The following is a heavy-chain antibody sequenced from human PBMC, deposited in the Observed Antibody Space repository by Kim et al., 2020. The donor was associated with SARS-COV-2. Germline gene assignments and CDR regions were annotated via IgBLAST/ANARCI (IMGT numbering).Heavy chain of an antibody. J-gene: IGHJ4*02. CDR2: ISWNSGSI. V-gene: IGHV3-9*01. D-gene: IGHD6-19*01. CDR3: AKDRGALAGTVDY. Sequence: GGSLRLSCAASGFTFDDYAMHWVRQAPGKGLEWVSGISWNSGSIGYADSVKGRFTISRDNAKNSLYLQMNSLRAEDTALYYCAKDRGALAGTVDYWGQGTLVTVSS. CDR1: GFTFDDYA.